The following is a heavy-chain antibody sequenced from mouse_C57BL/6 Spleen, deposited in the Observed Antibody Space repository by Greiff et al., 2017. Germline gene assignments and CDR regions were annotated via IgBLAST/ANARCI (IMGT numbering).Heavy chain of an antibody. CDR3: SRSYGNYEEDYAMDY. V-gene: IGHV1-81*01. Sequence: QVQLKESGAELARPGASVTLSCKASGYTFTSYGISWVKQRTGQGLEWIGEIYPRSGNTYYNEKFKGKATLTADKSSSTAYMELRSLTSEDSAVYFCSRSYGNYEEDYAMDYWGQGTSVTVSS. CDR1: GYTFTSYG. J-gene: IGHJ4*01. D-gene: IGHD2-1*01. CDR2: IYPRSGNT.